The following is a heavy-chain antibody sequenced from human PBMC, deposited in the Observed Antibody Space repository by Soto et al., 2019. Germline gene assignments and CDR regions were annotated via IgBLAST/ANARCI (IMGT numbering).Heavy chain of an antibody. V-gene: IGHV4-30-4*01. Sequence: QVQLQQSGPGLVKPSQTLSLTCTVSGGSITSGDYYWSWIRQPPGKGLEWIGYIDHSGSSYYNPSLKSRVTMSVDTSKNQFSLRLTSVNAADTAVYYCARTKNYYNGMDVWAQGTTVNVSS. J-gene: IGHJ6*02. CDR1: GGSITSGDYY. CDR2: IDHSGSS. CDR3: ARTKNYYNGMDV.